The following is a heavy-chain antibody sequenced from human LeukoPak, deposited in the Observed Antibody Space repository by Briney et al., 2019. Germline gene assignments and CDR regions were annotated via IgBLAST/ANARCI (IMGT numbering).Heavy chain of an antibody. D-gene: IGHD3-3*01. CDR1: GGSFSGYY. CDR3: AGITIFGVVII. J-gene: IGHJ4*02. CDR2: IYTSGST. Sequence: KPSETLSLTCAVYGGSFSGYYWSWIRQPAGKGLEWIGRIYTSGSTNYNPSLKSRVTISVDTSKNQFSLKLSSVTAADTAVYYCAGITIFGVVIIWGQGTLVTVSS. V-gene: IGHV4-59*10.